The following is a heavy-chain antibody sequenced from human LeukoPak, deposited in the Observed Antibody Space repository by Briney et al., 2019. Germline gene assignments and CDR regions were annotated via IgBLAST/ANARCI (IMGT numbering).Heavy chain of an antibody. V-gene: IGHV1-18*04. D-gene: IGHD2-2*01. CDR1: GDTFTGYY. CDR2: ISAYNGNT. Sequence: ASVKVSCKASGDTFTGYYMHWVRQAPGQGLEWMGWISAYNGNTNYAQKLQGRVTMTTDTSTSTAYMELRSLRSDDTAVYYCARSTRSDIVVVPAAFDYWGQGTLVTVSS. J-gene: IGHJ4*02. CDR3: ARSTRSDIVVVPAAFDY.